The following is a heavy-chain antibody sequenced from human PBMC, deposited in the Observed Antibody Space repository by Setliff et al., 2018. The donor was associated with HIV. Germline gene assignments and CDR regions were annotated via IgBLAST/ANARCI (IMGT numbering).Heavy chain of an antibody. Sequence: ASVKVSCKTSGYTFNSYAISWVRQAPGQGLEWMGWISAYNGNRNYAKKFQGRVTVTKDSSTSIAYMELRNLRSDDTAVYYCASRPPWLDRAEYFQHWGQGTLVTVSS. CDR2: ISAYNGNR. D-gene: IGHD6-19*01. V-gene: IGHV1-18*01. J-gene: IGHJ1*01. CDR3: ASRPPWLDRAEYFQH. CDR1: GYTFNSYA.